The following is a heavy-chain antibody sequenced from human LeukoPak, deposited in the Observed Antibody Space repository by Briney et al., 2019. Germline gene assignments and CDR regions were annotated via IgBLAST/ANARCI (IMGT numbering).Heavy chain of an antibody. CDR2: IIPIFGTA. CDR1: GGTFSSYA. CDR3: AREIAAAGEVWYFYY. Sequence: GASVKVSCKASGGTFSSYAIGWVRQATGPGIEWTGGIIPIFGTANYAPKFQARDTITADESMSTAYMELSSLRSEDTALYYCAREIAAAGEVWYFYYWGQGTLVTVSA. D-gene: IGHD6-13*01. J-gene: IGHJ4*02. V-gene: IGHV1-69*01.